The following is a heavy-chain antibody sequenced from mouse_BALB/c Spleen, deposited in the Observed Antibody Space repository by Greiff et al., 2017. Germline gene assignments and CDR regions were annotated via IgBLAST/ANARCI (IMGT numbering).Heavy chain of an antibody. CDR3: AREGGDGYFPYYFDY. J-gene: IGHJ2*01. CDR1: GFNIKDTY. D-gene: IGHD2-3*01. V-gene: IGHV14-3*02. CDR2: IDPANGNT. Sequence: VQLKESGAELVKPGASVKLSCTASGFNIKDTYMHWVKQRPEQGLEWIGRIDPANGNTKYDPKFQGKATITADTSSNTAYLQLSSLTSEDTAVYYCAREGGDGYFPYYFDYWGQGTTLTVSS.